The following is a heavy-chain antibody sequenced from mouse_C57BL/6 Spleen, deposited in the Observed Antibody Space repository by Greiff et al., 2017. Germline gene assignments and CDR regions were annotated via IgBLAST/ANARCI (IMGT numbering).Heavy chain of an antibody. D-gene: IGHD2-3*01. CDR2: IDPSDSYT. Sequence: QVQLQQPGAELVMPGASVKLSCKASGYTFTSYWMHWVKQRPGQGLEWIGEIDPSDSYTNYNQKFKGKSTLTVDKSSSTAYMQLRSLTSEDSAVYYCARWGLLPFDYWGKGTTLTVCS. CDR3: ARWGLLPFDY. CDR1: GYTFTSYW. V-gene: IGHV1-69*01. J-gene: IGHJ2*01.